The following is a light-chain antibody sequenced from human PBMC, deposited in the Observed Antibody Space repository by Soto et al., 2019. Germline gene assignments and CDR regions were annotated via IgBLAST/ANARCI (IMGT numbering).Light chain of an antibody. Sequence: QSVLTQPASVSGSPGQSITISCTGTSSDVGGYNYVSWYQQHPGKAPKLMIYEVNNRPSGVSNRFSDSKSGNTASLTISGLQAEDEADYYCIAYTGSSTYVVFGGGTKVTVL. CDR3: IAYTGSSTYVV. J-gene: IGLJ2*01. CDR1: SSDVGGYNY. CDR2: EVN. V-gene: IGLV2-14*01.